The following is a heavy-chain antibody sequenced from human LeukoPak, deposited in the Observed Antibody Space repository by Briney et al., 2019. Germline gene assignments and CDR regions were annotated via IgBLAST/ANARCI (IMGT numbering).Heavy chain of an antibody. J-gene: IGHJ4*02. CDR2: ISASNGNT. V-gene: IGHV1-18*01. CDR3: ARVVIGLFVPWTYDSSGYYYDLIDY. CDR1: GDTFTSYG. D-gene: IGHD3-22*01. Sequence: VASVKVSCKASGDTFTSYGVSWGRQAAGPGREGRGGISASNGNTNYAQKLQGRVTMTTDTSTSTAYLELRSLRSDNTAVYYCARVVIGLFVPWTYDSSGYYYDLIDYWGQGTLVTVSS.